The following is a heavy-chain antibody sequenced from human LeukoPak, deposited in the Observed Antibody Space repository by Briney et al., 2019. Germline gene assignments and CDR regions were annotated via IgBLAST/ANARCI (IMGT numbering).Heavy chain of an antibody. CDR3: TIPASGYSYGVLDS. CDR2: LRSKTDGGKT. J-gene: IGHJ4*02. V-gene: IGHV3-15*01. D-gene: IGHD5-18*01. CDR1: AFTFSNVW. Sequence: GGSLRLYCAASAFTFSNVWMSLVREAPAKGLAWVGRLRSKTDGGKTDYAAPVKGRFTISRDDSKNTLYLQMDSLKTEDTAVYYCTIPASGYSYGVLDSWGQGALVTVSS.